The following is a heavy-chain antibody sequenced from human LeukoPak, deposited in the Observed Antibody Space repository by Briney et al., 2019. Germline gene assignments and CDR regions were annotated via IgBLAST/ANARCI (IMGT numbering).Heavy chain of an antibody. CDR1: GFTFEDHG. CDR3: VRHFNSVATMQIDY. V-gene: IGHV3-20*01. D-gene: IGHD5-12*01. CDR2: INWNSGSK. Sequence: GGSLRLSCATSGFTFEDHGLSWVRQAPGKGLEWVSGINWNSGSKRYAASVKGRFTISRDNARNAVYLEMTSLRVEDTAFYHCVRHFNSVATMQIDYWGQGILVSVSS. J-gene: IGHJ4*02.